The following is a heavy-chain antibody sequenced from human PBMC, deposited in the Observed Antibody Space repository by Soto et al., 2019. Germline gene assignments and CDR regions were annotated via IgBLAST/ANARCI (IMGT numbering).Heavy chain of an antibody. CDR1: GYTFTSYG. V-gene: IGHV1-18*01. CDR3: ARDRRYSGSYYGYYYYYGMDA. J-gene: IGHJ6*02. Sequence: QVQLVQSGAEVKKPGASVKVSCKASGYTFTSYGISWVRQAPGQGLEWMGWISAYNGNTNYAQKLQGRVTMTTDTPTSTAYMELRSLRSDDTAVYYCARDRRYSGSYYGYYYYYGMDAWGQGTTVTVSS. D-gene: IGHD1-26*01. CDR2: ISAYNGNT.